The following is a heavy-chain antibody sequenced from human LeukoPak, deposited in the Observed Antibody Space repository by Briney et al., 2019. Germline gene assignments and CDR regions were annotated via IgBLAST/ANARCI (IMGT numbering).Heavy chain of an antibody. V-gene: IGHV3-23*01. J-gene: IGHJ6*02. Sequence: SGGSLRLSCAASGFTFCRYPMSCVRQAPGEGLERVSPISGSGGSTYYADPVKGRFTISRDNSKHTLYLQMNSLRAEDTAVCYCAKGDYDFWSSYPDYYYYYGMDVWGQGITVTVSS. D-gene: IGHD3-3*01. CDR2: ISGSGGST. CDR1: GFTFCRYP. CDR3: AKGDYDFWSSYPDYYYYYGMDV.